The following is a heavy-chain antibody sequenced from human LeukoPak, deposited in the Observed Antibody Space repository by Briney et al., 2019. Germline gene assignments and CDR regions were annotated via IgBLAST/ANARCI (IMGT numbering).Heavy chain of an antibody. V-gene: IGHV3-33*01. CDR2: IWYDGSNK. CDR1: GFTFSTFG. CDR3: ARAGGSRYGYAFDI. J-gene: IGHJ3*02. Sequence: PGGSLRLSCAASGFTFSTFGMHWVRQAPGKGLEWVALIWYDGSNKYYADSVKGRFTISRDNSEHTLYLQVNSLRVEDTALFYCARAGGSRYGYAFDIWGQGTLVTVSS. D-gene: IGHD5-12*01.